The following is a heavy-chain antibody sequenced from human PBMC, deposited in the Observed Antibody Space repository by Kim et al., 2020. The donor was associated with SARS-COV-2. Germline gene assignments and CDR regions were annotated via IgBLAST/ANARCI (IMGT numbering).Heavy chain of an antibody. CDR1: GGPISSYY. CDR2: IYYSGST. CDR3: ARRITMIDPPLVAWYFDL. Sequence: SETLSLTCTVSGGPISSYYWSWIRQPPGKGLEWIGYIYYSGSTNYNPSLKSRVTISVDTSKNQFSLKLSSVTAADTAVYYCARRITMIDPPLVAWYFDLWGRGTLVTVSS. D-gene: IGHD3-22*01. J-gene: IGHJ2*01. V-gene: IGHV4-59*13.